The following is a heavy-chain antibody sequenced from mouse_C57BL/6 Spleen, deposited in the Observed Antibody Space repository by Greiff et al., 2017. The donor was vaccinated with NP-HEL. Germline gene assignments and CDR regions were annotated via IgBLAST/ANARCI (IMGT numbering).Heavy chain of an antibody. Sequence: ESGPGLVKPSQSLSLTCSVTGYSITSGYYWNWIRQFPGNKLEWMGYISYDGSNNYNPSLKNRISITRDTSKNQFFLKLNSVTTEDTATYYCARGGPSYAMDYWGQGTSVTVSS. CDR3: ARGGPSYAMDY. V-gene: IGHV3-6*01. J-gene: IGHJ4*01. D-gene: IGHD3-3*01. CDR1: GYSITSGYY. CDR2: ISYDGSN.